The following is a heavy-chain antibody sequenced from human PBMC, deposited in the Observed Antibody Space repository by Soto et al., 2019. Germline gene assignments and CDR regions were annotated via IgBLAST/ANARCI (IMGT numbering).Heavy chain of an antibody. CDR3: AREREYYDSSGYDY. CDR2: IYSGGST. D-gene: IGHD3-22*01. Sequence: GGSLRLSCAASGVTVSSNYMSWVRQAPGKGLEWVSVIYSGGSTYYADSVKGRFTISRDNSKNTLYLQMNSLRAEDTAVYYCAREREYYDSSGYDYWGQGTLVTVSS. CDR1: GVTVSSNY. V-gene: IGHV3-53*01. J-gene: IGHJ4*02.